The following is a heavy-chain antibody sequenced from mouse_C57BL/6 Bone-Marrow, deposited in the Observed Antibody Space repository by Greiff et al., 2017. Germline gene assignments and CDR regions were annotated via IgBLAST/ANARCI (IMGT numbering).Heavy chain of an antibody. CDR3: ARGGYDGFDY. CDR1: GYTFTSYW. J-gene: IGHJ2*01. V-gene: IGHV1-50*01. Sequence: QVQLQQPGAELVKPGASVKLSCKASGYTFTSYWMQWVKQRPGQGLEWIGEIDPSDSYTNYNQKFKGKATLTVDPSSSTAYMQLSSLTSEDSAVYYCARGGYDGFDYWGQGTTLTVSS. D-gene: IGHD2-2*01. CDR2: IDPSDSYT.